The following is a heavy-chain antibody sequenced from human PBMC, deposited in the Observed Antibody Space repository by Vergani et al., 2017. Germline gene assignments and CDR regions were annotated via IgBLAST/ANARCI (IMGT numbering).Heavy chain of an antibody. Sequence: EVQLVDSGGGLVKPGGSLRLSCAASGFTFSSYSMNWVRQAPGKGLEWVSSISSSSSYIYYADSVKGRFTISRDNAKNSLYLQMNSLRAEETAVYYCARDLFYYDSSGYYSGFFDYWGQGTLVTVSS. D-gene: IGHD3-22*01. CDR3: ARDLFYYDSSGYYSGFFDY. CDR1: GFTFSSYS. J-gene: IGHJ4*02. CDR2: ISSSSSYI. V-gene: IGHV3-21*01.